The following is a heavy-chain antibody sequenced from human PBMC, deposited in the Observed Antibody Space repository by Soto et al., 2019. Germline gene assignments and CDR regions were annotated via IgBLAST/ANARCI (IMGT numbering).Heavy chain of an antibody. Sequence: ASVKVSCKASGYTFTSYGISWLRQAPGQGLEWMGWISAYNGNTNYAQKLQGRVTMTTDTSTSTAYMELRSLRSDDTAVYYCARAGEAYCGGDCYSVDYWGQGTLVTVSS. J-gene: IGHJ4*02. V-gene: IGHV1-18*01. CDR3: ARAGEAYCGGDCYSVDY. D-gene: IGHD2-21*02. CDR2: ISAYNGNT. CDR1: GYTFTSYG.